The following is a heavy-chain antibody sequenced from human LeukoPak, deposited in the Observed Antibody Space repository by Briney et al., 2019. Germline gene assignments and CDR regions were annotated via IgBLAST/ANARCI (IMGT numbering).Heavy chain of an antibody. CDR2: ISAYNGNT. V-gene: IGHV1-18*04. D-gene: IGHD2/OR15-2a*01. CDR1: GYTFTSYG. Sequence: ASVKVSCKASGYTFTSYGISWVRQAPGQGLEWMGWISAYNGNTNYAQKLRGRVTMTTDTSTSTAYMELRSLRSDDTAVYYCARDRGQYPTPSWFDPWGQGTLVTVSS. CDR3: ARDRGQYPTPSWFDP. J-gene: IGHJ5*02.